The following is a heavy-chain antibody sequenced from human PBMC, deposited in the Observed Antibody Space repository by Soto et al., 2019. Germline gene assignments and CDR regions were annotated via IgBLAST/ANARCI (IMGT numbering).Heavy chain of an antibody. CDR3: ARPGIGGDFDY. CDR2: IYYSGST. CDR1: GGSISSSSYY. Sequence: SETLSLTCTVSGGSISSSSYYWGWIRQPPGKGLEWIGSIYYSGSTYYNPSLKSRVTISVDTSKNQFSLKLSSVTAADTAVYYCARPGIGGDFDYWGQGTLVTVSS. D-gene: IGHD3-10*01. V-gene: IGHV4-39*01. J-gene: IGHJ4*02.